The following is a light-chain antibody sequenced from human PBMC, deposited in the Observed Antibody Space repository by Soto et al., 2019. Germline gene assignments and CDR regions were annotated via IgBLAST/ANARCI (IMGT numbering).Light chain of an antibody. V-gene: IGKV3-20*01. Sequence: DIVLTQSPGTLSLSPGERATLSCRASQSVTSSYLAWYQQKPGQAPRLLIYGASTRATDIPDRFSGIGSGTDFTLTISRMETEDFAVYFCQQYGSSPYTFGQGTKLEIK. CDR1: QSVTSSY. CDR2: GAS. CDR3: QQYGSSPYT. J-gene: IGKJ2*01.